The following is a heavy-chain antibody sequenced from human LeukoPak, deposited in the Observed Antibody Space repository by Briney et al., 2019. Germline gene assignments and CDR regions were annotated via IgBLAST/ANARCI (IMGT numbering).Heavy chain of an antibody. V-gene: IGHV3-48*01. CDR1: GFTFSSYS. Sequence: GGSLRLSCAASGFTFSSYSMNWVRQAPGKGLEWVSYISSSSSTIYYADSVKGRFTISTDTDTNSLYLQINRLRAEHTAVDYCAKGGDEIVVVPAPMGDYWGQGTLVTVSS. D-gene: IGHD2-2*01. J-gene: IGHJ4*02. CDR3: AKGGDEIVVVPAPMGDY. CDR2: ISSSSSTI.